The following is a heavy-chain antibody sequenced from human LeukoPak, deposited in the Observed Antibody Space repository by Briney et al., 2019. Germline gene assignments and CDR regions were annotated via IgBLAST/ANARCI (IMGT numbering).Heavy chain of an antibody. V-gene: IGHV3-23*01. J-gene: IGHJ6*03. CDR3: ARDHAFSYYYYYMDV. CDR2: ISGSGGST. D-gene: IGHD3-3*01. Sequence: GGSLRLSCAASGFTFSSYAMSWVRQAPGKGLEWVSAISGSGGSTYCADSVKGRFTISRDNAKNSLYLQMNSLRAEDTAVYYCARDHAFSYYYYYMDVWGKGTTVTVSS. CDR1: GFTFSSYA.